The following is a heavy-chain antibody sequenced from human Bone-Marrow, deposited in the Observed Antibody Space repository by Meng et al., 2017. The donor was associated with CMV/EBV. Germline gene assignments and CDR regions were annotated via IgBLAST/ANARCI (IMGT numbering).Heavy chain of an antibody. J-gene: IGHJ5*02. CDR1: GFTFSSYS. D-gene: IGHD2-21*01. Sequence: ESLKISCAASGFTFSSYSMNWVRQAPGKGLEWVSYISSSSSTIYYADSVKGRFTISRDNAKNSLYLQMNSLRAEDTAVYYCARSPAYCGGDCYLGWFDPWGQGTLVTVSS. V-gene: IGHV3-48*04. CDR2: ISSSSSTI. CDR3: ARSPAYCGGDCYLGWFDP.